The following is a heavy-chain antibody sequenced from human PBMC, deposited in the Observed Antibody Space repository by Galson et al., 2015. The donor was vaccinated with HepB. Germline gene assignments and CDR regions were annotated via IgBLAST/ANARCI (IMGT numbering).Heavy chain of an antibody. D-gene: IGHD6-13*01. V-gene: IGHV3-30*03. Sequence: SLRLSCAASGFTFSSYGMHWVRQAPGKGLEWVAVISYDGSNKYYADSVKGRFTISRDNSKNTLYLQMNSLRAEDTAVYYCAFSPGIAAAGPTAYFDYWGQGTLVTVSS. CDR3: AFSPGIAAAGPTAYFDY. CDR2: ISYDGSNK. J-gene: IGHJ4*02. CDR1: GFTFSSYG.